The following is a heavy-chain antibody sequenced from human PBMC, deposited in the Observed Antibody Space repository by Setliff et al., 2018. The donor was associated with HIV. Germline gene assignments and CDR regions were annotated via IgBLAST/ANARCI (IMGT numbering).Heavy chain of an antibody. CDR2: ISPYNGDT. V-gene: IGHV1-18*01. J-gene: IGHJ1*01. CDR1: GYRFNTYG. Sequence: GASVKVSCKASGYRFNTYGISWVRQAPGQGLEWMGWISPYNGDTRFAQSLQGRVTLTTDTSTKTSYMEMRTLRSDDTAVYYCLRGVTLDISGYYRVEYFQHWGQGTPVTVSS. CDR3: LRGVTLDISGYYRVEYFQH. D-gene: IGHD3-22*01.